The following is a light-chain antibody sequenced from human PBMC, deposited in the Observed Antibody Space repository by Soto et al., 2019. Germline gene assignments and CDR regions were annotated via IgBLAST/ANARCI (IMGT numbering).Light chain of an antibody. CDR1: QSISSW. Sequence: DIEMTQSPSTLSSSVGERVTITCRASQSISSWLAWYQQKPGKAPKLLIYDASSLESGVPSRFSGSGSGTEFTLTSISLQPDDFATYYCQQYNSYPWTFGQGTKVDIK. V-gene: IGKV1-5*01. J-gene: IGKJ1*01. CDR3: QQYNSYPWT. CDR2: DAS.